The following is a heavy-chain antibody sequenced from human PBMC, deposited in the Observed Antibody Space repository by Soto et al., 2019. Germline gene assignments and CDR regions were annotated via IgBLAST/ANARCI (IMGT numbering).Heavy chain of an antibody. D-gene: IGHD1-1*01. CDR2: IDTGNGKT. V-gene: IGHV1-3*04. J-gene: IGHJ4*02. CDR3: VRFSGIPV. Sequence: ASVKVSCKTSGYTFTYYALHWVRQAPGQGLEWMGWIDTGNGKTKYSQNFQGRLTITRDTSATTLYMELSSLRSEDTTVYYCVRFSGIPVWGQGTLVTVSS. CDR1: GYTFTYYA.